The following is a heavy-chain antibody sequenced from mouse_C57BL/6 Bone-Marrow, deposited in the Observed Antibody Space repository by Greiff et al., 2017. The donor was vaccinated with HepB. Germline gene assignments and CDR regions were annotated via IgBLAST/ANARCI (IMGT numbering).Heavy chain of an antibody. CDR3: AREGRYLYAMDY. CDR1: GFTFSSYA. J-gene: IGHJ4*01. CDR2: ISDGGSYT. D-gene: IGHD1-1*01. V-gene: IGHV5-4*01. Sequence: EVKLVESGGGLVKPGGSLKLSCAASGFTFSSYAMSWVRQTPEKRLEWVATISDGGSYTYYPDNVKGRFTISRDNAKNNLYLQMSHLKSEDTAMYYCAREGRYLYAMDYWGQGTSVTVSS.